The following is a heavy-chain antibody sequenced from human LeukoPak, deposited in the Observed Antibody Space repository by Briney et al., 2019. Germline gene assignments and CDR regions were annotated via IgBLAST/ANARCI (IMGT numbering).Heavy chain of an antibody. Sequence: SETLSLTCTVSGGSISSYYWSWIRQPPGKGLEWIGYIYYSGSTNYNPSLKSRVTISVDTSKNQFSLKLSSVTAADTAVYYCARDIAVAGNYFDYWGQRTLVTVSS. D-gene: IGHD6-19*01. CDR2: IYYSGST. CDR3: ARDIAVAGNYFDY. CDR1: GGSISSYY. V-gene: IGHV4-59*01. J-gene: IGHJ4*02.